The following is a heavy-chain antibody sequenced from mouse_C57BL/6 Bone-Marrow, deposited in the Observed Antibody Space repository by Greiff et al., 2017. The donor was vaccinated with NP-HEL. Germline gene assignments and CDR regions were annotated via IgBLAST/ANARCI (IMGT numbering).Heavy chain of an antibody. V-gene: IGHV5-2*03. CDR1: EYEFPSHD. D-gene: IGHD1-1*01. CDR3: ARHGDYGTTFAY. Sequence: EVKVEESGGGLVQPGESLKLTCESNEYEFPSHDMSWVRKTPEKRLELVAAINSDGGSTYYPDTMERRFIISRDNTKKTLYLQMSSLRSEDTALYYCARHGDYGTTFAYWGQGTLVTVSA. CDR2: INSDGGST. J-gene: IGHJ3*01.